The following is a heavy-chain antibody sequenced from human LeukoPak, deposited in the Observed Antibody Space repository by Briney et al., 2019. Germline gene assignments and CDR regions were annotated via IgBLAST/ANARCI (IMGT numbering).Heavy chain of an antibody. J-gene: IGHJ4*02. CDR1: GGTFSSYA. V-gene: IGHV1-69*13. Sequence: SVKVSCKASGGTFSSYAISWVRQAPGQGREWMGGIIPIFGTANYAQKFQGRVTITADEPTSTAYMELSSLRSEDTAVYYCAREGYCSRTSCYGYYWGQGTLVTVSS. CDR2: IIPIFGTA. D-gene: IGHD2-2*01. CDR3: AREGYCSRTSCYGYY.